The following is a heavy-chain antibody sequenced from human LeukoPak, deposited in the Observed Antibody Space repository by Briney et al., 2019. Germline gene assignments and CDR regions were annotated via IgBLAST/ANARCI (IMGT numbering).Heavy chain of an antibody. CDR2: IYYSGST. V-gene: IGHV4-59*01. J-gene: IGHJ4*02. CDR1: GGSFSGYY. CDR3: ATLDKG. Sequence: SETLSLTCAVYGGSFSGYYWSWIRQPPGKGLEWIGYIYYSGSTNYNPSLKSRVTISVDTSKNRFSLKLSSVTAADTAVYYCATLDKGWGQGTLVTVSS.